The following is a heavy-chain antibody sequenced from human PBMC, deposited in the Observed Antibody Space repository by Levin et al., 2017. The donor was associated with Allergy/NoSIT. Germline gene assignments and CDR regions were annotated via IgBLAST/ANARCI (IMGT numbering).Heavy chain of an antibody. J-gene: IGHJ4*02. V-gene: IGHV4-59*01. D-gene: IGHD6-13*01. CDR2: FYHSGGT. CDR1: GGSISSYY. CDR3: ARSYSSSWYQSFAF. Sequence: ETLSLTCTVSGGSISSYYYNWIRQPPGKGLEWIGYFYHSGGTNYNPSFKSRVTIAIDTSKNQFSLRLSSVTAADTAVYYCARSYSSSWYQSFAFWGRGALVTVSS.